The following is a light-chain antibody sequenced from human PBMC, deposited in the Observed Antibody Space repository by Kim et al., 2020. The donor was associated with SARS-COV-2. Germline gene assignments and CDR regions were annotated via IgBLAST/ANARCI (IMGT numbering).Light chain of an antibody. CDR3: QQYGSSLYT. Sequence: LSPGERPPRPCRASQSVSSSYLAWYQQKPGQAPRLLIYGASSRATGIPDRFSGSGSGTDFTLTISRLEPEDFAVYYCQQYGSSLYTFGQGTKLEIK. J-gene: IGKJ2*01. CDR1: QSVSSSY. V-gene: IGKV3-20*01. CDR2: GAS.